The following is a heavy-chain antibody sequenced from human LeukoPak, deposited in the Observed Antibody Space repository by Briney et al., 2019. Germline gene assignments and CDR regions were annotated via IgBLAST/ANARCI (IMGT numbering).Heavy chain of an antibody. CDR1: GFTFITYG. V-gene: IGHV3-33*01. D-gene: IGHD4-17*01. CDR2: IWFDGSNS. J-gene: IGHJ4*02. CDR3: ARQKDGDSYFFDY. Sequence: GGSLRLSCAASGFTFITYGMHWVRQAPGKGLEWVAIIWFDGSNSYYADSVKGRFTISRDNSKNTLYLQMNSLRAEDTAIYYCARQKDGDSYFFDYWGQGTLVTVSS.